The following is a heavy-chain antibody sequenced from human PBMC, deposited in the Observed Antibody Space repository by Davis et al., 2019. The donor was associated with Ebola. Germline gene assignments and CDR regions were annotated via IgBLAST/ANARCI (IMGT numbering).Heavy chain of an antibody. Sequence: AASVKVSCKASGYTLTSYYIHWVRQAPGQGLEWMGIINPSGGSTSNAQKFQGRVTMTRDTSTSTVYMELSSLRSEDTAVYYCARDCYSVGVTNYLGYWGQGTLVTVSS. CDR1: GYTLTSYY. CDR2: INPSGGST. J-gene: IGHJ4*02. V-gene: IGHV1-46*01. D-gene: IGHD1-26*01. CDR3: ARDCYSVGVTNYLGY.